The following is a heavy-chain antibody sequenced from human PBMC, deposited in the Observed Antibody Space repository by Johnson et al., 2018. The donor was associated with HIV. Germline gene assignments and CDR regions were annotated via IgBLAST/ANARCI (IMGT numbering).Heavy chain of an antibody. V-gene: IGHV3-30*02. D-gene: IGHD3-9*01. CDR3: ATRKDILTGYDAFDI. CDR2: IRSDGSNK. Sequence: QVQLVESGGGVVRPGGSPRLSCEASGFTFSSYGMHWVRQAPGKGLEWVAFIRSDGSNKYYADSVKGRFTISRDNSKNTLYLQMNSLRPEDTALYYCATRKDILTGYDAFDIWGQGTMDTVSS. J-gene: IGHJ3*02. CDR1: GFTFSSYG.